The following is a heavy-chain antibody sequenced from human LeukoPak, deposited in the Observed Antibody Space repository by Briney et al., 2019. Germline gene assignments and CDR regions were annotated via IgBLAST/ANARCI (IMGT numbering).Heavy chain of an antibody. J-gene: IGHJ4*02. CDR1: GGSISSGGYY. CDR3: ARGYDSSGYYYPNYFDY. D-gene: IGHD3-22*01. CDR2: IYYSGST. V-gene: IGHV4-39*07. Sequence: SQTLSLTCTVSGGSISSGGYYWSWIRQPPGKGLVWIGSIYYSGSTYYNLSLKSRVTISVDTSKNQLSLKLSSVTDAGTAVYYCARGYDSSGYYYPNYFDYWGQGTLVTVSS.